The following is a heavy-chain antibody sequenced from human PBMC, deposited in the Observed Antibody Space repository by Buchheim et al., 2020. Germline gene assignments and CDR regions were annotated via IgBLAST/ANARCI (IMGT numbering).Heavy chain of an antibody. J-gene: IGHJ4*02. CDR2: SRDKATSYTT. CDR3: ARTTTTTTSGWD. D-gene: IGHD6-19*01. CDR1: GFTLSDHY. V-gene: IGHV3-72*01. Sequence: EVQLVESGGGLVQPGGSLRISCAASGFTLSDHYMDWVRQAPGKGLEWVGRSRDKATSYTTQYAASVKGRFTISRDDSRNSLYLQMNSLKTEDTAVYYCARTTTTTTSGWDWGQGTL.